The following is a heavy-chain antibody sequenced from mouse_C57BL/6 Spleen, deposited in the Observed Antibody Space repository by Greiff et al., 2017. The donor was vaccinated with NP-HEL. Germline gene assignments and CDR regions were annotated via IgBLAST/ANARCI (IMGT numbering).Heavy chain of an antibody. V-gene: IGHV1-82*01. CDR2: IYPGDGDT. CDR3: ASTYSNYVWYFDV. D-gene: IGHD2-5*01. Sequence: VQGVESGPELVKPGASVKISCKASGYAFSSSWMNWVKQRPGKGLEWIGRIYPGDGDTNYNGKFKGKATLTADKSSSTAYMQLSSLTSDDSAVYFCASTYSNYVWYFDVWGTGTTVTVSS. J-gene: IGHJ1*03. CDR1: GYAFSSSW.